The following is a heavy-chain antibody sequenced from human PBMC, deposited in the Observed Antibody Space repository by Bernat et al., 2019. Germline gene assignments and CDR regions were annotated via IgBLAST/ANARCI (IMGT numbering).Heavy chain of an antibody. CDR3: AKGIEGYCSSTSCHAYES. Sequence: EVQLLESGGGLVQPGGSLRLSCAASGFTFRNYAMSWVRQAPGKGLEWVSAIDGSGGSTYYTDSVKGRFTISRDNSDNTLDLQMDRLRAEDTAVYYCAKGIEGYCSSTSCHAYESWGQGTLVTVSS. CDR2: IDGSGGST. V-gene: IGHV3-23*01. CDR1: GFTFRNYA. D-gene: IGHD2-2*01. J-gene: IGHJ4*02.